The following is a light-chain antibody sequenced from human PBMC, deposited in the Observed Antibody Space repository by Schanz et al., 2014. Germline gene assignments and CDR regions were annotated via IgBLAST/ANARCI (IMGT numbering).Light chain of an antibody. CDR2: DVT. Sequence: QSVLTQPASVSGSPGQSITLSCTGTSSDIGGYNFVSWYRQHPGKAPKLMIYDVTSRPSGVSNRFSGSKSGNTASLTISGRQAEDEADYYCSSYRRNSTTTHVVFGGGTKVTVL. CDR3: SSYRRNSTTTHVV. V-gene: IGLV2-14*03. CDR1: SSDIGGYNF. J-gene: IGLJ2*01.